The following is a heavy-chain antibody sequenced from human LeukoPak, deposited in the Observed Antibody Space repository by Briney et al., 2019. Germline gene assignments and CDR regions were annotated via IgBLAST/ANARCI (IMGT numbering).Heavy chain of an antibody. D-gene: IGHD3-22*01. CDR2: IDPNTGDT. CDR1: GYTFTAYF. Sequence: GASVKVSCKPSGYTFTAYFIYWVRQAPGQGLEWMAWIDPNTGDTYYAQKFKGRVTLTRDTSIRPAYMELCSLKSDDPAGYFCTRIPPPYYDSWGYYGYGLWGQGTLVTVSS. CDR3: TRIPPPYYDSWGYYGYGL. J-gene: IGHJ4*01. V-gene: IGHV1-2*02.